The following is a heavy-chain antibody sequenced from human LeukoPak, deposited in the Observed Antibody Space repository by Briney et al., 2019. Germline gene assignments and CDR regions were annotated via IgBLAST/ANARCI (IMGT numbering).Heavy chain of an antibody. J-gene: IGHJ4*02. V-gene: IGHV3-48*04. CDR2: ISSSSTI. CDR1: GVTFSNYI. Sequence: GGSLRLSCAPSGVTFSNYIMNWVGQAPGKGLEWVSYISSSSTIYYPDSVKGRFTIPRDTAKNSLYLQMNSLRTEDTAVYHCARAGSHRNSGYDYWGQGTLVTVSS. D-gene: IGHD5-12*01. CDR3: ARAGSHRNSGYDY.